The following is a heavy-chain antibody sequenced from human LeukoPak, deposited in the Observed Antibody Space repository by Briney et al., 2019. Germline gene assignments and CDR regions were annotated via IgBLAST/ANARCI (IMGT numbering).Heavy chain of an antibody. V-gene: IGHV4-59*01. J-gene: IGHJ4*02. CDR3: ARGDRGHPSRFEY. CDR1: GGSISTYY. D-gene: IGHD2-21*02. CDR2: IYYSGST. Sequence: SETLSLTCTVSGGSISTYYWSWIRQPPGKGLEWIGYIYYSGSTNYNPSLKSRVTISVDTSKDQFSLKLSSVTAADTAVYYCARGDRGHPSRFEYWGQGTLVTVSS.